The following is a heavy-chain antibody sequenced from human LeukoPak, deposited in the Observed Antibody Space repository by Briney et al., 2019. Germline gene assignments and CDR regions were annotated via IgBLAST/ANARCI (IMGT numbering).Heavy chain of an antibody. CDR2: IYYSGST. CDR3: TRGSLDY. Sequence: SETLSLTCTVSGGSISSYYWSWIRQPPGKGLEWIGYIYYSGSTNYNPSLKSRVTISVDTSKNQFSLKLSSVTAADTAVYYCTRGSLDYWGQGTLVTVSS. CDR1: GGSISSYY. V-gene: IGHV4-59*01. J-gene: IGHJ4*02.